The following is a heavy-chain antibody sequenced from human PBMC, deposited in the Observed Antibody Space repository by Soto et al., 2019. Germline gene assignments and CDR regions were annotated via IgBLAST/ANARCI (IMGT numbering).Heavy chain of an antibody. CDR1: GGTFSSYA. Sequence: ASVKVSCKASGGTFSSYAISWVRQAPGQGLEWMGGIIPIFGTANYAQKFQGRVTITADESTSTAYMELSSLRSEDTAVYYCAMGTYYYDSSGPQTRGPIGRGGYWGQGTLVTVSS. D-gene: IGHD3-22*01. CDR3: AMGTYYYDSSGPQTRGPIGRGGY. V-gene: IGHV1-69*13. J-gene: IGHJ4*02. CDR2: IIPIFGTA.